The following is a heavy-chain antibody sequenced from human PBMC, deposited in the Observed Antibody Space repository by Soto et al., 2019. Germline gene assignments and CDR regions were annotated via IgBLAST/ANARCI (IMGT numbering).Heavy chain of an antibody. V-gene: IGHV3-23*01. CDR3: AKDQRWMRSSTNCYLFDY. D-gene: IGHD2-2*01. CDR1: GFTFSTFA. J-gene: IGHJ4*02. Sequence: EVQLLESGGGLVQPGGSLRLSCAASGFTFSTFAMNWVRQAPGKGLEWVSTVTNSGGSTYYADSVKGRFTISRDNSKNTVYLQMNSLRAEDTAVYYCAKDQRWMRSSTNCYLFDYWGQGALVTVSS. CDR2: VTNSGGST.